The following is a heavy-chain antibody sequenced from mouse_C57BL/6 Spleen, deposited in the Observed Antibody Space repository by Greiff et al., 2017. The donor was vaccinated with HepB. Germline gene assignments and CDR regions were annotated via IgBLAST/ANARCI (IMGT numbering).Heavy chain of an antibody. D-gene: IGHD1-1*01. CDR3: ARSCYGSSSPFDY. CDR2: IYPGDGDT. J-gene: IGHJ2*01. Sequence: VQLQQSGAELVKPGASVKISCKASGYAFSSYWMNWVKQRPGKGLEWIGQIYPGDGDTNYNGKFKGKATLTADKSSSTAYMQLSSLTSEDSAVYFCARSCYGSSSPFDYWGQGTTLTVSS. CDR1: GYAFSSYW. V-gene: IGHV1-80*01.